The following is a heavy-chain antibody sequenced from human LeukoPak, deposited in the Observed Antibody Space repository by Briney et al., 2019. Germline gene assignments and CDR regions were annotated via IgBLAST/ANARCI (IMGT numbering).Heavy chain of an antibody. J-gene: IGHJ5*02. CDR1: GYTFTSNY. CDR3: ARGKIYDSSGYYSLGFDP. CDR2: ISPSGGST. D-gene: IGHD3-22*01. V-gene: IGHV1-46*01. Sequence: ASVKGSCKAFGYTFTSNYMHWGRQAPGQGAEWMGVISPSGGSTNYVQRFQGRVTLTRDMYKSTDYLELSRLRSEHTAVYYCARGKIYDSSGYYSLGFDPWGQGTLVTVSS.